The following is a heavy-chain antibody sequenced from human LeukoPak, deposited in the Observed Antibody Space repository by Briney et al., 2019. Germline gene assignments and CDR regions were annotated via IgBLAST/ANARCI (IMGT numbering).Heavy chain of an antibody. Sequence: PGGSLRLSCAASGFTFSSYGMHWVRQAPGKGLEWVAVISYDGSNKYYADSVKGRFTISRDNSKNTLYLQMNSLRAEDTAVYYCAKGGWIQLWSSEGAFDIWGQGTMVTVSS. D-gene: IGHD5-18*01. V-gene: IGHV3-30*18. CDR3: AKGGWIQLWSSEGAFDI. CDR2: ISYDGSNK. J-gene: IGHJ3*02. CDR1: GFTFSSYG.